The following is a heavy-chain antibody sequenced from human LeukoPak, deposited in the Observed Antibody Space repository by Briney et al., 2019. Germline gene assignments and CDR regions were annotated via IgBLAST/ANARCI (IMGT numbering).Heavy chain of an antibody. CDR2: FDPEDGET. CDR1: GYTLTELS. CDR3: AKKKTDYSYPSSFDY. D-gene: IGHD4-11*01. V-gene: IGHV1-24*01. Sequence: EASVKVSCKVSGYTLTELSMHWERQAPGKGLEWMGGFDPEDGETIYAQKFQGRVTMTEDTSTDTAYMELSSLRSEDTAVYYCAKKKTDYSYPSSFDYWGQGTLVTVSS. J-gene: IGHJ4*02.